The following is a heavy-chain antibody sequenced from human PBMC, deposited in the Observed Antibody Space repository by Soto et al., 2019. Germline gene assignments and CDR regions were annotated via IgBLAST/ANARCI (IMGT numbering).Heavy chain of an antibody. CDR3: AHPRGYGVFDAYDI. CDR2: LTPSGGET. Sequence: PGGSLRLSCVASVFTFSTYAMIWVRQAPGKGLEWVSALTPSGGETYYADSVKGRFTISRDNSMNALYLQMNSLRIEDTAVYFCAHPRGYGVFDAYDIWGQGTMVTVSS. D-gene: IGHD4-17*01. J-gene: IGHJ3*02. V-gene: IGHV3-23*01. CDR1: VFTFSTYA.